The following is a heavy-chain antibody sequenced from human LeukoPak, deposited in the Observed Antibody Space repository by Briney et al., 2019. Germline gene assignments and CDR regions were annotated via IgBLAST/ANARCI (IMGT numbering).Heavy chain of an antibody. CDR2: IYPGDSET. D-gene: IGHD2/OR15-2a*01. CDR3: ARLGLSQVPFDY. Sequence: GESLKISCKGSGYTFGSHWIGWVRQMPGKGLQWMGIIYPGDSETTYSPSFQGQVTISADKSISTAYLQWSSLKASDTAMYYCARLGLSQVPFDYWGQGTLVTVSS. J-gene: IGHJ4*02. CDR1: GYTFGSHW. V-gene: IGHV5-51*01.